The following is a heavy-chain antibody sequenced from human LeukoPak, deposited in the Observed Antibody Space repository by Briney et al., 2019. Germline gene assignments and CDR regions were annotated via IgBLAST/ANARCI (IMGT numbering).Heavy chain of an antibody. Sequence: SETLSLTCTVSGGSISSYYWSWIRQPAGKGLEWIGRMYTSGSTNYNPSLKSRVTMSIDTSKKHFSLNLDSVTAADTAVYYCATYDQQLAFDNWGQGSLVTVSS. CDR1: GGSISSYY. V-gene: IGHV4-4*07. D-gene: IGHD6-13*01. CDR2: MYTSGST. J-gene: IGHJ4*02. CDR3: ATYDQQLAFDN.